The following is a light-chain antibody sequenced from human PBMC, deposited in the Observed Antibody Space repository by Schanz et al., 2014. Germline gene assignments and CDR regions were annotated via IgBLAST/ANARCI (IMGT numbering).Light chain of an antibody. CDR3: QQSFSTPQT. CDR1: QDISNY. J-gene: IGKJ1*01. CDR2: DAS. Sequence: DIQMTQSPSSLSASVGDRVTITCRASQDISNYLNWYQQKPGKAPKLLIYDASNLETGVPSRFSGSGSGTDFTLTIDSLQPEDFATYYCQQSFSTPQTFGQGTKVEIK. V-gene: IGKV1-39*01.